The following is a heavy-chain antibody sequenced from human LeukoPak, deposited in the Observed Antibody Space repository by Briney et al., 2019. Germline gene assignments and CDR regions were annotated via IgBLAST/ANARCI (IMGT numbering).Heavy chain of an antibody. CDR1: GGSISSGDYY. CDR2: IYYSGST. D-gene: IGHD2-15*01. Sequence: SETLSLTCTVCGGSISSGDYYWSWIRQPPGKGLEWIGYIYYSGSTYYNPSLKSRVTISVDTSKNQFSLKLSSVTAADTAVYYCARVDLGYCSGGSCYSFDYWGQGTLVTVSS. V-gene: IGHV4-30-4*01. CDR3: ARVDLGYCSGGSCYSFDY. J-gene: IGHJ4*02.